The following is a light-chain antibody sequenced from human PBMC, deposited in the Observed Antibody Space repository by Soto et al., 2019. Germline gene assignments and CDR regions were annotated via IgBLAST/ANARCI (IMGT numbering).Light chain of an antibody. J-gene: IGLJ1*01. CDR3: SSYTSSSTLV. V-gene: IGLV2-14*01. Sequence: QSALTQPASVSGSPGQSITISCTGTSSDVGGYNYVSWYQQHPGKAPQLMIYEVSNRPSGASNRFSGSKSANTASLTISGLQADDEDDYYCSSYTSSSTLVFGTGTKLTVL. CDR2: EVS. CDR1: SSDVGGYNY.